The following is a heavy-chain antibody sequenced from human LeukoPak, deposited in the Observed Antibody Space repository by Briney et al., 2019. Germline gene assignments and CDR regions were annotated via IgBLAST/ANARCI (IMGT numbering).Heavy chain of an antibody. D-gene: IGHD5-18*01. J-gene: IGHJ4*02. V-gene: IGHV4-34*01. Sequence: SETLSLTCAVYDGSFNVYYWTWIRQSPAKGLEWIGEINHSGGTMYNPSLKRRVTMSVDTSKRQFSLKLTSVTAADTAVYYCTRRAYTYDSYFFDHWGLGTLVTVSS. CDR2: INHSGGT. CDR3: TRRAYTYDSYFFDH. CDR1: DGSFNVYY.